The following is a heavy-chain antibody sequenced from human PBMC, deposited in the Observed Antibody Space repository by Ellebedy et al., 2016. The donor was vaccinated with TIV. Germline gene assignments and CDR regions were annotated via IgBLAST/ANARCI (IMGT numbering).Heavy chain of an antibody. V-gene: IGHV3-48*02. J-gene: IGHJ4*02. Sequence: GESLKISCAASGFTFSSYSMNWVRQAPGKGLEWVSYISSSSSTIYYADSVKGRFTISRDNAKNSLYLQMNSLRDEDTAVYYCARSDYYDSSGYPFDYWGQGTLVTVSS. CDR2: ISSSSSTI. D-gene: IGHD3-22*01. CDR1: GFTFSSYS. CDR3: ARSDYYDSSGYPFDY.